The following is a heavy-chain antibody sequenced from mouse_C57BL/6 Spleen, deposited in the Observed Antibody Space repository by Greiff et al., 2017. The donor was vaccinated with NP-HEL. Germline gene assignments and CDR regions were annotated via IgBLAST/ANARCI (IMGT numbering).Heavy chain of an antibody. D-gene: IGHD2-5*01. V-gene: IGHV1-54*01. CDR3: ARASYYSNYGAMDY. CDR2: INPGSGGT. J-gene: IGHJ4*01. Sequence: VQLQQSGAELVRPGTSVKVSCKASGYAFTNYLIEWVKQRPGQGLEWIGVINPGSGGTNYNEKFKGKATLTADKSSSTAYMQLSSLTSEDSAVYFCARASYYSNYGAMDYWGQGTSVTVSS. CDR1: GYAFTNYL.